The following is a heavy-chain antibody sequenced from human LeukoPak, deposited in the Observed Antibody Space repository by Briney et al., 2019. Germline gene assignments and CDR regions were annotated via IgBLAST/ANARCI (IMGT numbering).Heavy chain of an antibody. CDR1: GFTFSSCW. J-gene: IGHJ4*02. CDR2: IKEDGSEK. CDR3: ARTLAARHTSGYIDY. Sequence: GGSLRLSCAASGFTFSSCWMSWVRQAPGKGLEWVANIKEDGSEKYYVDSVKGRFTISRDNGKNSLYLQMNSLRAEDTAVYYCARTLAARHTSGYIDYWGQGTLVTVSS. V-gene: IGHV3-7*01. D-gene: IGHD3-22*01.